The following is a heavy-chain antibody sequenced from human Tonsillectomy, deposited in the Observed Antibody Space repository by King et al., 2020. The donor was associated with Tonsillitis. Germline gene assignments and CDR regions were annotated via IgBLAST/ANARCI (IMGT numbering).Heavy chain of an antibody. V-gene: IGHV3-7*03. J-gene: IGHJ1*01. CDR2: IKQDGSEK. Sequence: VQLVESGGGLVQPGGSLRLSCAASGFTFSSYWMSWVRQAPGKGLEWVANIKQDGSEKYYVDSVKGRFTISRDNAKNSLYLQMNSLRAEDTAVYYCARDVLYDSGWYLGYFQHWGQGTLVTVSS. D-gene: IGHD6-19*01. CDR1: GFTFSSYW. CDR3: ARDVLYDSGWYLGYFQH.